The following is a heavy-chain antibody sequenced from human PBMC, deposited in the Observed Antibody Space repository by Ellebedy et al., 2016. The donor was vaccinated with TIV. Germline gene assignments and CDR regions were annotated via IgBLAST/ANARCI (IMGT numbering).Heavy chain of an antibody. CDR1: RFTFSNQA. D-gene: IGHD1-26*01. V-gene: IGHV3-30*01. J-gene: IGHJ4*02. CDR2: ISHDGRDK. CDR3: ARGGIVGATSLDY. Sequence: PGGSLRLSCAASRFTFSNQAMHWVRQAPGKGLEWVAVISHDGRDKFHADSVKGRFTISRDNPKNTLFLQMNSLRAEDTAVYYCARGGIVGATSLDYWGQGTLVTVSS.